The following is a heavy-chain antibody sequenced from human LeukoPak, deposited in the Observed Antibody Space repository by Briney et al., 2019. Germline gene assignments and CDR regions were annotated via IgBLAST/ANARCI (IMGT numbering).Heavy chain of an antibody. V-gene: IGHV4-39*07. CDR1: GGSISSSDYY. J-gene: IGHJ4*02. CDR2: IFYSGST. Sequence: SETLSLTCTVSGGSISSSDYYWGWIRQPPGKGLEWIGSIFYSGSTYYNPSLKSRVTISVDTSKNQFSLKLSSVTAADTAVYYCARDLQYGSGEGGYFDYWGQGTLVTVSS. CDR3: ARDLQYGSGEGGYFDY. D-gene: IGHD3-10*01.